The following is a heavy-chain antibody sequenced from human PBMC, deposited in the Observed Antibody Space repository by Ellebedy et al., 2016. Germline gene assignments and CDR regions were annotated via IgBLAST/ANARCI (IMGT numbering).Heavy chain of an antibody. J-gene: IGHJ4*02. CDR1: GGSISSGGYS. CDR3: ARGDGDWGLTFGGVYFDY. CDR2: IYHSGST. Sequence: SETLSLTCTVSGGSISSGGYSWSWIRQPPGKGLEWIGYIYHSGSTYYNPSLKSRVTISVDRSKNQFSLKLSSVTAADTAVYYCARGDGDWGLTFGGVYFDYWGQGTLVTVSS. V-gene: IGHV4-30-2*01. D-gene: IGHD3-16*01.